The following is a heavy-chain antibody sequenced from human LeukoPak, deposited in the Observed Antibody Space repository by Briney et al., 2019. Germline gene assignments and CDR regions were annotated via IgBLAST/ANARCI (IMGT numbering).Heavy chain of an antibody. J-gene: IGHJ4*02. CDR3: ARDYGDYMRMVFQGSFLFDY. Sequence: ASVKVSCKASGYTFTSYGISWVRQAPGQGLEWMGWISAYNGNTNYAQKLQGRVTMTTDTSTSTAYMELRSLRSDDTAVYYCARDYGDYMRMVFQGSFLFDYWGQGTLVTVSS. CDR2: ISAYNGNT. D-gene: IGHD4-17*01. CDR1: GYTFTSYG. V-gene: IGHV1-18*01.